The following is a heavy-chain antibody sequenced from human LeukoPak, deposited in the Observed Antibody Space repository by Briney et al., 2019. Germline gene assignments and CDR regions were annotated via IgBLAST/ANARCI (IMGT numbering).Heavy chain of an antibody. V-gene: IGHV3-7*01. Sequence: GVLRLSCAASGFTFSSYAMSWVRQAPGKGLEWVANIKQDGSETYYVDSVKGRFTISRDNAKDSLFLQMNDLRAEDTAIYYCASCIYSTPDAFDIWGQGTMVAVSS. CDR1: GFTFSSYA. CDR3: ASCIYSTPDAFDI. D-gene: IGHD2/OR15-2a*01. CDR2: IKQDGSET. J-gene: IGHJ3*02.